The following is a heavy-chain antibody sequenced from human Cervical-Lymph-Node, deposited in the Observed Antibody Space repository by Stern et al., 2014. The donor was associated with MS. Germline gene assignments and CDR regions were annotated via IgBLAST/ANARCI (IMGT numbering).Heavy chain of an antibody. J-gene: IGHJ6*01. CDR1: GDTFTDYA. CDR3: AREVGSLAMDV. D-gene: IGHD1-1*01. CDR2: LPPIFVSA. Sequence: QVQLVESGAEVKKPGSSVKVSCKASGDTFTDYAISWVRQAPGQGPEWMGGLPPIFVSADYAQKFQGRLTITADRSTSTAYMDLSSLTSEDTAVYYCAREVGSLAMDVWGQGTTVIVSS. V-gene: IGHV1-69*06.